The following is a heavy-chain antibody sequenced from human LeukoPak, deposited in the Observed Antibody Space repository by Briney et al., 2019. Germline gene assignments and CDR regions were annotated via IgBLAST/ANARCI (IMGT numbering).Heavy chain of an antibody. CDR1: GFTFGSYG. V-gene: IGHV3-30*18. J-gene: IGHJ5*02. CDR3: AKGRIQLWENWFDP. Sequence: GGALRLSCAACGFTFGSYGMHWVRQAPGKGREGVAVISYDGSNKYYADSVKGRFTISRDNSKNTLYLQMNSLRAEDTAVYYCAKGRIQLWENWFDPWGQGTLVTVSS. D-gene: IGHD5-18*01. CDR2: ISYDGSNK.